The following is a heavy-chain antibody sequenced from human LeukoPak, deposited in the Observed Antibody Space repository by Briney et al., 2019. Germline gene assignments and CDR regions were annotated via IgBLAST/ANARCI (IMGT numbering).Heavy chain of an antibody. CDR3: ASFPDSSGYLDY. CDR2: IYYSGST. J-gene: IGHJ4*02. CDR1: GGSISFYY. D-gene: IGHD3-22*01. Sequence: SETLSLTCTVSGGSISFYYWGWIRQPPGKGLEWIGSIYYSGSTYYNPSLKSRVTISVDTSKNQFSLKLSSVTAADTAVYYCASFPDSSGYLDYWGQGTLVTVSS. V-gene: IGHV4-39*07.